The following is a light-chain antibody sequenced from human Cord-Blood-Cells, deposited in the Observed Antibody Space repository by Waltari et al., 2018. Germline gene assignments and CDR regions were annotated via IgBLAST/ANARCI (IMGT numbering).Light chain of an antibody. J-gene: IGKJ5*01. CDR2: WVY. CDR1: QTVLSSSNNKNY. Sequence: IVLPQAPHSLAVALGERATIDCKASQTVLSSSNNKNYLACYQQKPGQPPKLLIYWVYTRESGLPDRLSGCRSETDFTLTISSLQPEDVAVYYCQQYYSTPITFGQGTRLEIK. V-gene: IGKV4-1*01. CDR3: QQYYSTPIT.